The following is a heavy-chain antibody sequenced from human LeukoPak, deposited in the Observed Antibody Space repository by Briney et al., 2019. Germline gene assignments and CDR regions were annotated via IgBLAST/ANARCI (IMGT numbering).Heavy chain of an antibody. CDR2: INHSGST. Sequence: SETLSLTCAVYGGSFSGYYWSWIRQPPGKGLEWIGEINHSGSTNYNPSLKSRVTISVDTSKNQFSLKLSSVTAADTAVYYCARGRRVLLWFGEPHPIDYWGQGTLVTVSS. V-gene: IGHV4-34*01. CDR3: ARGRRVLLWFGEPHPIDY. CDR1: GGSFSGYY. J-gene: IGHJ4*02. D-gene: IGHD3-10*01.